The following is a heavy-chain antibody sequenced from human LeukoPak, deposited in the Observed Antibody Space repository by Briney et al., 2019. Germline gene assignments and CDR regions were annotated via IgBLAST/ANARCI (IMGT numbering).Heavy chain of an antibody. CDR3: AKGGWYDILTGYYRHDAFDI. D-gene: IGHD3-9*01. Sequence: GRSLRLSCAASGFTFDDYAMRWVRQAPGKGLEWVSGISWNSGSIGYADSVKGRFTISRDNAKNSLYLQMNSLRAEDTALYYCAKGGWYDILTGYYRHDAFDIWGQGTMVTVSS. CDR1: GFTFDDYA. J-gene: IGHJ3*02. CDR2: ISWNSGSI. V-gene: IGHV3-9*01.